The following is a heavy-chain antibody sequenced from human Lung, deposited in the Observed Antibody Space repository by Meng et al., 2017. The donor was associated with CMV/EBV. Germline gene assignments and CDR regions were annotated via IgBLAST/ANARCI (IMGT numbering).Heavy chain of an antibody. D-gene: IGHD2-21*01. CDR3: AAAPHRGGTDCCALES. CDR2: ISTSGGDT. V-gene: IGHV3-23*01. J-gene: IGHJ4*02. CDR1: GFTFSSHA. Sequence: GTXKISXAASGFTFSSHALSWVRQAPGKGLEWVSSISTSGGDTYHADSVKGRFTISRDVSKNTLYLQMNSLRAEDTAVYYCAAAPHRGGTDCCALESWGQGXQVTVSS.